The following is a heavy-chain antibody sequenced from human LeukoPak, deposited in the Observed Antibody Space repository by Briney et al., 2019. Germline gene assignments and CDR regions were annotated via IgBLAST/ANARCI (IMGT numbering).Heavy chain of an antibody. CDR3: VKLARSGSTCYGDS. D-gene: IGHD2-2*01. Sequence: PGGSLRLSCAASGFTFDDYAMHWVRQAPGKGLEWVSGFSWNSGSIDYADSVKGRFTISRDNAKNSLYLQMNSLRAEDTALYYCVKLARSGSTCYGDSWGQGTLVTVSS. CDR1: GFTFDDYA. V-gene: IGHV3-9*01. CDR2: FSWNSGSI. J-gene: IGHJ5*01.